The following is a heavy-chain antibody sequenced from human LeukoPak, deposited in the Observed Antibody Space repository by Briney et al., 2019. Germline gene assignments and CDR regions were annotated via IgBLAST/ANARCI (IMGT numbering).Heavy chain of an antibody. CDR3: ARVVTGTYRGDY. Sequence: GSVKVSCKPSGYTFTGYNLCWVRQAPGRGLEWMGWISSYDGHTNYAQKFRGRLSMTTETSTSTVYMELRSLRSDDTAVYYCARVVTGTYRGDYWGQGTLVTVSS. CDR1: GYTFTGYN. CDR2: ISSYDGHT. J-gene: IGHJ4*02. V-gene: IGHV1-18*01. D-gene: IGHD1-7*01.